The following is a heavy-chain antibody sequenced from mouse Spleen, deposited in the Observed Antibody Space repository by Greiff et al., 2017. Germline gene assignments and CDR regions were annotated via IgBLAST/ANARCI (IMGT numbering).Heavy chain of an antibody. V-gene: IGHV1-82*01. CDR3: ARDGNYASAMDY. CDR1: GYAFSSSW. Sequence: ESGPELVKPGASVKISCKASGYAFSSSWMNWVKQRPGKGLEWIGRIYPGDGDTNYNGKFKGKATLTADKSSSTAYMQLSSLTSEDSAVYFCARDGNYASAMDYWGQGTSVTVSS. D-gene: IGHD2-1*01. CDR2: IYPGDGDT. J-gene: IGHJ4*01.